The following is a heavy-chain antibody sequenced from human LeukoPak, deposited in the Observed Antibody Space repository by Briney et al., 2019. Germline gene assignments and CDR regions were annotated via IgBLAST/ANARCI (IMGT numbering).Heavy chain of an antibody. CDR3: ARHPSLGMYWYFDL. V-gene: IGHV4-59*08. CDR1: GGSISSYY. Sequence: SETLSLTCTVSGGSISSYYWSWIRQPPGKGLKWIAYIYYSGSTNYNPSLKSRVTISVDTSKNQFSLKLSSVTAADTAVYYCARHPSLGMYWYFDLWGRGTLVTVSS. J-gene: IGHJ2*01. CDR2: IYYSGST. D-gene: IGHD7-27*01.